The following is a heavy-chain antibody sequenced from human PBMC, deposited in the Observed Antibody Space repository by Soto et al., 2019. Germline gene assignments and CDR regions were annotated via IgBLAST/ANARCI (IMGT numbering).Heavy chain of an antibody. CDR2: IFTGGSI. V-gene: IGHV4-4*07. CDR1: NDSVNSYY. J-gene: IGHJ4*02. CDR3: AKEGFGYNTLDY. D-gene: IGHD3-10*01. Sequence: HVQLQESGPGLVKPSETLSLTCTVSNDSVNSYYWSWIRQPAGKGLEWIGRIFTGGSIYYNPSLKGRVSMSVDTCTNQVSMRLTSVTAADTAVYDCAKEGFGYNTLDYWGRGTLVTVSS.